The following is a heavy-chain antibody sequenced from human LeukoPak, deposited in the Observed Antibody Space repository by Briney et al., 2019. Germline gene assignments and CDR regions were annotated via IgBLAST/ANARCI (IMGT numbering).Heavy chain of an antibody. CDR1: GGSISSGSYY. Sequence: PSETLSLTCTVSGGSISSGSYYWSWIRQPAGKGLEWIGRIYTSGSTNYNPSLKSRVTISVDTSKNQFSLKLSSVTAADTAVYYCARAYSSSWYVPWGQGTLVTVSS. CDR2: IYTSGST. V-gene: IGHV4-61*02. J-gene: IGHJ5*02. D-gene: IGHD6-13*01. CDR3: ARAYSSSWYVP.